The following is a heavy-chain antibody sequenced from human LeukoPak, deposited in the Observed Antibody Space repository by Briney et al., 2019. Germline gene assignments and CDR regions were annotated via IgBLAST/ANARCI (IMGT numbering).Heavy chain of an antibody. Sequence: SETLSLTCTASGGSISSYSWSWIRQPAGKGLEWIGRISTSGSTNYNPSLKSRVTISVDTSKNQFSLKLSSVTAADTAVYYCARGGVTPVGFDPWGQGTLVTVSS. CDR2: ISTSGST. J-gene: IGHJ5*02. V-gene: IGHV4-4*07. CDR3: ARGGVTPVGFDP. CDR1: GGSISSYS. D-gene: IGHD2-15*01.